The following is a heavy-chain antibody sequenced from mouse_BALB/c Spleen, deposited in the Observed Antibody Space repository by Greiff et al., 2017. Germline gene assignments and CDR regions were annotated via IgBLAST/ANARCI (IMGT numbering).Heavy chain of an antibody. CDR2: ISYDGSN. CDR3: ARGEVPIFDD. Sequence: EVQLQESGPGLVKPSQSLSLTCSVTGYSITSGFFWNWIRQFPGNILEWMGYISYDGSNNYNQSLKNRISITRDTSKNQFFLKLNSVTTEDTATYYCARGEVPIFDDWGQGTTLTVSS. J-gene: IGHJ2*01. V-gene: IGHV3-6*02. CDR1: GYSITSGFF. D-gene: IGHD5-1*01.